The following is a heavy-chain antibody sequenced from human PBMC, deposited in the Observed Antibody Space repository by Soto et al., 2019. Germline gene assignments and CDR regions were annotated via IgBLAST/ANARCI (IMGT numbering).Heavy chain of an antibody. CDR2: ISAYNGNT. V-gene: IGHV1-18*01. CDR3: ARRLIAPPNWFDP. CDR1: GYTFTSYG. J-gene: IGHJ5*02. Sequence: ASVKVSCKASGYTFTSYGISWVRQAPGQGLEWMGGISAYNGNTNYAQKLQGRVTMTTDTSTSTAYMELRSLRSDDTPVYYCARRLIAPPNWFDPWGQGILVTVSS. D-gene: IGHD2-21*01.